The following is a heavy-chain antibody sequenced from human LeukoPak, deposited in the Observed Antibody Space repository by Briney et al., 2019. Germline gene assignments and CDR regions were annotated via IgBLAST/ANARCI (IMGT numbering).Heavy chain of an antibody. CDR2: ISYSGGT. V-gene: IGHV4-59*08. CDR1: GGSISNYY. CDR3: ARRVIMSAAGVPDTWLDP. J-gene: IGHJ5*02. Sequence: PSETLSLTCTVSGGSISNYYWNWIRQHPGKGLEWVGHISYSGGTKYNPSLQSRVTISIDTSKNQFSLNLSSVTAADTAVYYCARRVIMSAAGVPDTWLDPWGQGILVTVSS. D-gene: IGHD2-8*01.